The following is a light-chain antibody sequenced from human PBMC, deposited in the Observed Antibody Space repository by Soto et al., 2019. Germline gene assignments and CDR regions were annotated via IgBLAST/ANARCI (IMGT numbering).Light chain of an antibody. CDR2: AAS. Sequence: EIVLTQSPGTLSLSLGERATLSCRASQSVSSSFLAWYQQKPGQAPRLLIYAASRRATGIPDRFSGSGSGTDFTLTISRLEPEDFAVYYCQQYGSSVFNFGPGTKVDIK. CDR3: QQYGSSVFN. V-gene: IGKV3-20*01. J-gene: IGKJ3*01. CDR1: QSVSSSF.